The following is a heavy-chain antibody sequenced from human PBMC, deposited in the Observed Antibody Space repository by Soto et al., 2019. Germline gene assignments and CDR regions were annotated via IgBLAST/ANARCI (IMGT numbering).Heavy chain of an antibody. V-gene: IGHV3-74*01. J-gene: IGHJ5*02. CDR1: GFTFSNYW. CDR3: TRVAFRGYDTGGWFDP. Sequence: EVQLVESGGGLVQPGGSLRLSCAASGFTFSNYWMHWVRQAPGKGLVWVSRINGDGSTTDYADSVKGRFTISRDNAKTTLYLQMISLRAEDTAVYYCTRVAFRGYDTGGWFDPWGQGTLVTVSS. CDR2: INGDGSTT. D-gene: IGHD5-12*01.